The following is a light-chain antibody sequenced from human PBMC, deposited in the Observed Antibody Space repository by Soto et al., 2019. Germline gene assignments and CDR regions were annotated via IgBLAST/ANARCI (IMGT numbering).Light chain of an antibody. Sequence: QSALTQPRSVSGSPGQSVTISCTGTSCDVGGYNYVSWYQQHPGKAPKLMIYDVSKRPSGVPDRFSGSKSGNTASLTISGLQAEDEADYYCCSYAGSPLVFGGGTKVTVL. CDR2: DVS. CDR1: SCDVGGYNY. V-gene: IGLV2-11*01. CDR3: CSYAGSPLV. J-gene: IGLJ2*01.